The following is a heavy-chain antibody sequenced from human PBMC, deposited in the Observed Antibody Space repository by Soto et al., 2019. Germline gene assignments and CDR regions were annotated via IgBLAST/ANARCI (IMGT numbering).Heavy chain of an antibody. CDR1: VGTFSSYA. D-gene: IGHD3-22*01. CDR2: INPSGGST. V-gene: IGHV1-46*01. CDR3: AGEDRDYYDSSGCRNWFDP. Sequence: ASVKVSCKASVGTFSSYAISWVRQAPGQGLEWMGIINPSGGSTSYAQKFQGRVTMTRDTSTRTVYIELSSRRSEDTAGYYCAGEDRDYYDSSGCRNWFDPWGHGTLVTVSS. J-gene: IGHJ5*02.